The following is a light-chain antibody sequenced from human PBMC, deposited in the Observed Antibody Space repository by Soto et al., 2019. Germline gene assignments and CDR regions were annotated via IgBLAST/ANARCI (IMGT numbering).Light chain of an antibody. J-gene: IGLJ3*02. V-gene: IGLV1-44*01. CDR1: SSNLGSNT. Sequence: QSVLTQPPSESGTPGQRVTISCSGSSSNLGSNTVNWYQQLPGTAPKLLIYSNNQRPSGVPDRFSGSKSGTSASLAISGLQSEDDADYYCAAWDDSLNGWVFGGGTKLTVL. CDR3: AAWDDSLNGWV. CDR2: SNN.